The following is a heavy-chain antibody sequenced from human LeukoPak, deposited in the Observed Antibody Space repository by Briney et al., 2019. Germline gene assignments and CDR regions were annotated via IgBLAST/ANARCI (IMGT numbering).Heavy chain of an antibody. D-gene: IGHD1-26*01. J-gene: IGHJ4*02. V-gene: IGHV3-7*01. CDR2: IKQDGSER. CDR1: GFTFSDYW. CDR3: ARVRGSYSVDY. Sequence: LAGGSLRLSCAASGFTFSDYWGNWVRQSPGKGLEWVANIKQDGSERKYLDSVKGRFTISRDNAKNSLYLQMNSLRAEDTAVYYCARVRGSYSVDYWGQGTLVTVSS.